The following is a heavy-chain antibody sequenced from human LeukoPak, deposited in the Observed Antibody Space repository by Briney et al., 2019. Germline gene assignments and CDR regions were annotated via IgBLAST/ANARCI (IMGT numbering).Heavy chain of an antibody. V-gene: IGHV4-34*01. CDR3: ARGLLAAHPGYFQH. D-gene: IGHD6-6*01. Sequence: SETLSLTCAVYGGSFSGYYWSWIRQPPGKGLEWIGEINHSGSTNYNPSLKSRVTISVDTSKNQFSLKLSSVTAADTAVYYCARGLLAAHPGYFQHWGQGTLVTVSS. CDR2: INHSGST. CDR1: GGSFSGYY. J-gene: IGHJ1*01.